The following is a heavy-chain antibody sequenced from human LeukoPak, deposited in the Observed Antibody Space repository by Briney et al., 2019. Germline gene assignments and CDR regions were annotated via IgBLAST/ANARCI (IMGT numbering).Heavy chain of an antibody. D-gene: IGHD6-19*01. V-gene: IGHV4-34*01. CDR1: GGSFSGYY. CDR3: ARAGYSSGWYDY. Sequence: SETLSLTCAVYGGSFSGYYWRWIRQPPGKGLEWIGEINHSGSTNYNPSLKSRVTISVDTSKNQFSLKLSSVTAADTAVYYCARAGYSSGWYDYWGQGTLVTVSS. CDR2: INHSGST. J-gene: IGHJ4*02.